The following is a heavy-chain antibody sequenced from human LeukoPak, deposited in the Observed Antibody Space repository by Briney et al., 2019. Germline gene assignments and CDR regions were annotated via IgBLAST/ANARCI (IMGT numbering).Heavy chain of an antibody. CDR2: ISPNSGGT. V-gene: IGHV1-2*02. CDR1: GCTFSSYA. D-gene: IGHD1/OR15-1a*01. Sequence: ASVKVSCKASGCTFSSYAISWVRQAPGQGLEWMGGISPNSGGTNYAQKFQGRVTMTRDTSISTAYMELSRLRSDDTAVYYCAREKAEQDAFDIWGQGTMVTVSS. CDR3: AREKAEQDAFDI. J-gene: IGHJ3*02.